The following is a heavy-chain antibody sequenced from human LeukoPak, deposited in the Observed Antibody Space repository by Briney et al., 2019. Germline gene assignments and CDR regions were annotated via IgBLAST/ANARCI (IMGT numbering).Heavy chain of an antibody. CDR2: ISGSGGST. V-gene: IGHV3-23*01. Sequence: GGSLRLSCAASGFTFSNYAMCWVRQAPGKGLEGVSGISGSGGSTYYADSVKGRFTISRDNSKNTVYLQMTSLRAEATAVYYCAKALHPRYWGQGTLVTV. J-gene: IGHJ4*02. CDR3: AKALHPRY. CDR1: GFTFSNYA.